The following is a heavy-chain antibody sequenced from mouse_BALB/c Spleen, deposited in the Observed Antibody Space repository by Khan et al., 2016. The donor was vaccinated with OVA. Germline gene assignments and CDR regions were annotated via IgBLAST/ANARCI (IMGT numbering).Heavy chain of an antibody. CDR3: ARGGYGTSFAF. CDR1: GYTFTSFW. D-gene: IGHD2-1*01. J-gene: IGHJ3*01. CDR2: IDPSDNKT. V-gene: IGHV1-61*01. Sequence: VQLQQSGAELVRPGASVKLSCKASGYTFTSFWMNWVKLRPGQSLEWIGMIDPSDNKTHYNQMFKDKATLTVDKSSNTAYMQLSSLTSEDSAVYFGARGGYGTSFAFWGQGTLVTVSP.